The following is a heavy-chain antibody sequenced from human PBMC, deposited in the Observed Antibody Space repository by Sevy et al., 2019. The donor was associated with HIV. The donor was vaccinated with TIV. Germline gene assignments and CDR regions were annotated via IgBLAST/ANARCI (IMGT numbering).Heavy chain of an antibody. CDR3: AREILVIPYYYYAMDV. CDR2: ISKSSRNL. Sequence: GGSLRLSCAASGFTFSTYSMHWVRQAPGKGLEWVSYISKSSRNLYYADSVKGRFTISRDNAKNSLYLQMNSLRAEDTGVYYCAREILVIPYYYYAMDVWGQGTTVTVSS. D-gene: IGHD3-9*01. CDR1: GFTFSTYS. J-gene: IGHJ6*02. V-gene: IGHV3-48*01.